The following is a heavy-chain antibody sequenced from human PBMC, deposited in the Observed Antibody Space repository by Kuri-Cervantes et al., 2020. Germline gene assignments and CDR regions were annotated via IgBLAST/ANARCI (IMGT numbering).Heavy chain of an antibody. J-gene: IGHJ3*02. CDR2: FDPEDGET. Sequence: ASVKVSCKVSGYTLTELSMHWVRQAPGKGLEWMGGFDPEDGETIYAQKFQGRVTMTEDTSTDTAYMGLSSLRSEDTAVYYCAYVWGSYRYTGAFDIWGQGTMGTVSS. CDR3: AYVWGSYRYTGAFDI. CDR1: GYTLTELS. V-gene: IGHV1-24*01. D-gene: IGHD3-16*02.